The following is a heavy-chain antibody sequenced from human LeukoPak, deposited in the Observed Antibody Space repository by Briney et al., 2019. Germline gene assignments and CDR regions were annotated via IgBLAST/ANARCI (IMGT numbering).Heavy chain of an antibody. CDR3: VRNSPDGWD. CDR1: GFTFSSYW. D-gene: IGHD1-26*01. V-gene: IGHV3-7*03. CDR2: IKQDGSEK. J-gene: IGHJ4*02. Sequence: GGSLRLSCAASGFTFSSYWMSWVRQAPGKGLEWVANIKQDGSEKNYVDSAKGRFTISRDNAKNSLYLQMSSLRAGDTAVYYCVRNSPDGWDWGQGTLVTVSS.